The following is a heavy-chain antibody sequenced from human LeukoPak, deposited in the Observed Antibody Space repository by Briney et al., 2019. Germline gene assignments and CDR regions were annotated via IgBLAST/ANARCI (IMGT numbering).Heavy chain of an antibody. CDR3: ASVDFDNNAHYHYYLPN. V-gene: IGHV3-7*01. D-gene: IGHD2/OR15-2a*01. Sequence: GGSLRLXCAASGFRFNRFSMSWVRQTPGKGLEWVANIKQDGGQKEYADSVKGRFAISRDNANNFLDLQMNSLRAEDTGVYYCASVDFDNNAHYHYYLPNWGQGTRVTVSS. CDR2: IKQDGGQK. J-gene: IGHJ4*02. CDR1: GFRFNRFS.